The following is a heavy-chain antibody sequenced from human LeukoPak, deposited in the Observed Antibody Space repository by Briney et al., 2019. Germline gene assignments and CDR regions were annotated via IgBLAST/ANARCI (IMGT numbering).Heavy chain of an antibody. CDR2: IYYSGST. V-gene: IGHV4-39*01. CDR1: GGSISSSSYY. CDR3: ARHADYYYDSSGGDWFDP. J-gene: IGHJ5*02. Sequence: SETLSLTCPVSGGSISSSSYYWGWIRQPPGKGLEWIGSIYYSGSTYYNPSLKSRVTISVDTSKHQFSLKLSSVTAADTAVYYSARHADYYYDSSGGDWFDPWGQGTLVTVSS. D-gene: IGHD3-22*01.